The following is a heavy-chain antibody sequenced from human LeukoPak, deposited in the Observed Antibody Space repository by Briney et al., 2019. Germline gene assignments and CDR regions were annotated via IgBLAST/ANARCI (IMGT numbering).Heavy chain of an antibody. Sequence: SETLSLTCTVSGGSITTYYWSWIRQPAGKGLEWIGRVSTSGRTNYNPSLKSRLTMSADTSKKQFSLILNSVTAADTAVYYCAVGRPRNTTRLDDGYDFWGQGTMVTVSS. V-gene: IGHV4-4*07. CDR3: AVGRPRNTTRLDDGYDF. J-gene: IGHJ3*01. CDR2: VSTSGRT. D-gene: IGHD1-1*01. CDR1: GGSITTYY.